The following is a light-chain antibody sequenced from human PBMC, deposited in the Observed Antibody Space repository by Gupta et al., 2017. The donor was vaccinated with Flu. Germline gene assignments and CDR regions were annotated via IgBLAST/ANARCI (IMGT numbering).Light chain of an antibody. CDR1: SSDIGAYDY. Sequence: QSALTQPASVSGSPGQSIAISCTGSSSDIGAYDYVSWYQQHPGKAPKLIIYDVNNRPSGVSTRFSGSKSGNMASLTISGLQAEDEAEHYCGAYGAVGVFGGGTKVTVL. V-gene: IGLV2-14*03. CDR2: DVN. CDR3: GAYGAVGV. J-gene: IGLJ3*02.